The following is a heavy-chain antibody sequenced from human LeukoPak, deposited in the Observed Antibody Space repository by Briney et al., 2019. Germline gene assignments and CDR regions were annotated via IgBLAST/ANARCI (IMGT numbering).Heavy chain of an antibody. V-gene: IGHV3-30*18. Sequence: GGSLRLSCAVAGLSFSSYAMHWVRQAPGKGLEWVAVISYDGNYKYYADSVKGRFTISRDNSKNTLYLQMNSLRAEDTAVYYCAKDLGPHCSGGRCYSGYWGQGTLVTVSS. CDR3: AKDLGPHCSGGRCYSGY. J-gene: IGHJ4*02. D-gene: IGHD2-15*01. CDR2: ISYDGNYK. CDR1: GLSFSSYA.